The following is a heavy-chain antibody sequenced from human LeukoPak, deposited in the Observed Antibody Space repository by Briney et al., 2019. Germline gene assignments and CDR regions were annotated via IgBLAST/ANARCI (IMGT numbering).Heavy chain of an antibody. J-gene: IGHJ6*03. CDR2: IWHDGTNQ. CDR3: ASWSDNFYYYLDV. CDR1: GFSFSNYG. Sequence: GRSLRLSCAASGFSFSNYGMHWVRQAPGKGLEWVAVIWHDGTNQHYVDSVKGRFTVSRDNSKNTLYLQMNSLRGEDTAVYYCASWSDNFYYYLDVWGKGTRVTVSS. D-gene: IGHD3-3*01. V-gene: IGHV3-33*03.